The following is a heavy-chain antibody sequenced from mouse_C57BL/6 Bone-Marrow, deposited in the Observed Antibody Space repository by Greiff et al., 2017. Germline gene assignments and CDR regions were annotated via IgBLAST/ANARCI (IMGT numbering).Heavy chain of an antibody. CDR1: GFPFSSYV. CDR3: ARQLYGFAY. CDR2: ISSGGSYP. Sequence: VQGGESGGDLVKPGGSLKLSFAASGFPFSSYVMFWVRQTPDKRLGWVETISSGGSYPYYPDSLKGRFTISRDNAKNTRYLQMSSLKSEDTAMYYCARQLYGFAYWGQGTLVTVSA. V-gene: IGHV5-6*01. D-gene: IGHD1-1*01. J-gene: IGHJ3*01.